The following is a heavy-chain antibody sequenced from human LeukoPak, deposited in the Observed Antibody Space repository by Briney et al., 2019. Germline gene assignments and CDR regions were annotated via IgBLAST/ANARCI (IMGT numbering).Heavy chain of an antibody. CDR1: GFTFSSYA. CDR3: AKDGLRFLEWLLYFDY. CDR2: ISGSGGST. Sequence: RGSLRLSSAASGFTFSSYAMSWVCQAPGKGLEWVSAISGSGGSTYYADPVKGRFTISRDNSKNTLYLQMNSLRAEDTAVYYCAKDGLRFLEWLLYFDYWGQGTLVTVSS. V-gene: IGHV3-23*01. J-gene: IGHJ4*02. D-gene: IGHD3-3*01.